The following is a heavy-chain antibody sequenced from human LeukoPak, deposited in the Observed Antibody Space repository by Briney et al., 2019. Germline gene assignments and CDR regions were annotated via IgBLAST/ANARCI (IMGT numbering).Heavy chain of an antibody. V-gene: IGHV3-21*01. CDR3: ARVGGHCTSTSCPPPDY. CDR1: GFTFSSYN. CDR2: IGSSSRYI. Sequence: GGSLRLSCAASGFTFSSYNMDWVRQAPGKGLEWVSFIGSSSRYIYQADSVKGRFTISRDNAKSSVFLQMNSLRAEDTAVYYCARVGGHCTSTSCPPPDYWGQGTLVTVSS. D-gene: IGHD2-2*01. J-gene: IGHJ4*02.